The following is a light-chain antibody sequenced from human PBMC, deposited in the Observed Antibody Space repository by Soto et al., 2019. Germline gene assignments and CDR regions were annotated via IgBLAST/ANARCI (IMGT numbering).Light chain of an antibody. Sequence: DIVMTQSPATLSVSPGERATLSCRASQSINTNLAWYQQKPGQAPRLLIYRASTRATVIPARFSGSGSGTEFTRTISGLQADDFAVYYCQQYHHWPPKVTFGPGTRVDI. CDR1: QSINTN. J-gene: IGKJ3*01. CDR3: QQYHHWPPKVT. V-gene: IGKV3-15*01. CDR2: RAS.